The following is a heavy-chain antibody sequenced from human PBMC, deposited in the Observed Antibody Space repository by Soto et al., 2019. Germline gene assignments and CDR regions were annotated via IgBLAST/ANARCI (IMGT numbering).Heavy chain of an antibody. CDR2: ISYDGSKN. Sequence: VGSLRLSCASSVFTFSAYDMHCVRHSPGKWLEWVALISYDGSKNDYADSAKGRFTISRDKSKHTLYLQMNSLRPEDTAVYYCAKDNFHCGDERYNYYGLEVLGQGTTVIVS. CDR3: AKDNFHCGDERYNYYGLEV. V-gene: IGHV3-30*18. D-gene: IGHD2-21*01. J-gene: IGHJ6*01. CDR1: VFTFSAYD.